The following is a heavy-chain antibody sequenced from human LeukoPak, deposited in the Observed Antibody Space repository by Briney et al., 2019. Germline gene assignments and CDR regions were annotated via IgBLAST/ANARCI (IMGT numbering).Heavy chain of an antibody. V-gene: IGHV4-61*02. D-gene: IGHD3-10*01. CDR2: IYTSGST. CDR3: ARSFGSGTYSAFDI. J-gene: IGHJ3*02. Sequence: SETLSLTCTVSGGSISSGSYYWSWIRQPAGKGLEWIGRIYTSGSTNYNPSLKSRVTISVDTSKNQFSLKLSSVTAADTAVYYCARSFGSGTYSAFDIWGQGTMDTVSS. CDR1: GGSISSGSYY.